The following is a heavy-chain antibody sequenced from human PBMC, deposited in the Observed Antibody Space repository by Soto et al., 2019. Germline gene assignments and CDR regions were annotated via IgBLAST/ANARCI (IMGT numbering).Heavy chain of an antibody. CDR2: IYHSGST. Sequence: PSETLSLTCAVSGGSISSSNCLILVRHPPGKGLEWIGEIYHSGSTNYNPSLKSRVTISVDKSKNQFSLKLSSVTAADTAVYYCARYGWGSGWHRRWFDPWGQGTLVTVSS. J-gene: IGHJ5*02. CDR3: ARYGWGSGWHRRWFDP. CDR1: GGSISSSNC. V-gene: IGHV4-4*02. D-gene: IGHD6-19*01.